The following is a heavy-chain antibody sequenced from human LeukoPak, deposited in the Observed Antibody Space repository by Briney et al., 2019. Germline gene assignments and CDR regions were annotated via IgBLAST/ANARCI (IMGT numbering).Heavy chain of an antibody. CDR2: IYHSGST. CDR1: GGSISSSSYY. V-gene: IGHV4-39*07. Sequence: SETLSLTCTVSGGSISSSSYYWGWMRQPPGKALEWIGSIYHSGSTYYNPSLKSRVTISVDTSKSQFSLKLSSVTAADTAVYYCARVKAGGSAYKSFAMWGQGTVVTVSS. J-gene: IGHJ3*02. D-gene: IGHD5-24*01. CDR3: ARVKAGGSAYKSFAM.